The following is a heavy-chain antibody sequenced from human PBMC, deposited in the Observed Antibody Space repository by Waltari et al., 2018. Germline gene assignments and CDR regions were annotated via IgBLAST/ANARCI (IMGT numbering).Heavy chain of an antibody. V-gene: IGHV3-30*18. Sequence: QEQLVESGGGVVQPGRSLRLSCEASGFIFTNYGLHWVRQAPGKGLDGVGVISDDGTNKLYADSVKGRFTISRDNSKQILYLHMDSLRTEDTAVYHCAKANLIQDYFYYFGMDVWGQGTTVTVSS. J-gene: IGHJ6*02. CDR3: AKANLIQDYFYYFGMDV. D-gene: IGHD5-18*01. CDR1: GFIFTNYG. CDR2: ISDDGTNK.